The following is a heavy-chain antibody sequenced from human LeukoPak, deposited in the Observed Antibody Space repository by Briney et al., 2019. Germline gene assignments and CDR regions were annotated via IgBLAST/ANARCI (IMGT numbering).Heavy chain of an antibody. CDR2: IYHSGST. V-gene: IGHV4-30-2*01. CDR3: ARVGGNGYDMDY. Sequence: SETLSLTCTVSGGSISSGGYSWSWIRQPPGKGLEWIGYIYHSGSTYYNPSLKSRVTISVDTSKNQFSLKLSSVTAADTAVYYCARVGGNGYDMDYWGQGTLVTVSS. J-gene: IGHJ4*02. D-gene: IGHD5-12*01. CDR1: GGSISSGGYS.